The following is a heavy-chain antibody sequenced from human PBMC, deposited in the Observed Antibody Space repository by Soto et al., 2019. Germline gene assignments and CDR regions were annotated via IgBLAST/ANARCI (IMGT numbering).Heavy chain of an antibody. CDR2: ISGSGGST. J-gene: IGHJ5*02. CDR3: AKSINSAWQLAKNWFAP. CDR1: GXTFSSYS. Sequence: GSLRLSCAASGXTFSSYSMSWVRQAPGKGLEWVSAISGSGGSTYYADSVKGRFTISRDNSKNTMYLQMNSLRAEDTAVYYCAKSINSAWQLAKNWFAPWGQGTLATVS. D-gene: IGHD6-6*01. V-gene: IGHV3-23*01.